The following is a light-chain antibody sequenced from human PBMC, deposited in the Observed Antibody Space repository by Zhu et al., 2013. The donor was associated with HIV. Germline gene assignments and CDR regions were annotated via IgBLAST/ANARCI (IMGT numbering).Light chain of an antibody. CDR1: RSMSRNF. CDR2: DAS. CDR3: QQYGGSPRT. V-gene: IGKV3-20*01. J-gene: IGKJ2*02. Sequence: ILLTQFPGTLSLSPGDRATLSCRASRSMSRNFLAWYQKKPGQAPRLLIYDASIRATGIADRFSGSGYETDFTLTITRLEPEDFAVYYCQQYGGSPRTFGQGTNLEIK.